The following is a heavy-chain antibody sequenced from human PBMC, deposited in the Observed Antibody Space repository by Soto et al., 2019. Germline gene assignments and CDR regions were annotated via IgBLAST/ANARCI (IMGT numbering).Heavy chain of an antibody. V-gene: IGHV3-33*01. D-gene: IGHD3-16*02. CDR3: ARDWIHYDYVWGSYLVY. J-gene: IGHJ4*02. Sequence: VQLVESGGGVVQPGRSLRLSCAASGFTFSSYGMHWVRQAPGKGLEWVAVIWYDGSNKYYADSVKGRFTISRDNSKNTLYLQMNSLRAEDTAVYYCARDWIHYDYVWGSYLVYWGQGTLVTVSS. CDR1: GFTFSSYG. CDR2: IWYDGSNK.